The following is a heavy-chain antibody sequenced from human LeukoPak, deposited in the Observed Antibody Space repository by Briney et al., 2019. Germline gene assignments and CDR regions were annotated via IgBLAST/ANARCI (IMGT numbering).Heavy chain of an antibody. CDR2: IYYSGST. D-gene: IGHD3-16*01. Sequence: SETLSLTCTVSGVSISSSSYYWGWIRQPPGKGLEWIGSIYYSGSTYYNPSLKSRVTISVDTSKNQFSLKLSSVTAADTAMYYCARHHTSSKPIDYWGQGTLVTVSS. V-gene: IGHV4-39*01. J-gene: IGHJ4*02. CDR3: ARHHTSSKPIDY. CDR1: GVSISSSSYY.